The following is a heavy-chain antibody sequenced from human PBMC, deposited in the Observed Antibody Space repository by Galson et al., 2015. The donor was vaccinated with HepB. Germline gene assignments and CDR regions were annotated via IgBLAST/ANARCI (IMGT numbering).Heavy chain of an antibody. D-gene: IGHD3-22*01. CDR3: AKTDSIYIRRPFDL. J-gene: IGHJ3*01. V-gene: IGHV3-23*01. CDR2: IKGGGDT. CDR1: GFTFSSYT. Sequence: SLRLSCAASGFTFSSYTMGWVRQAPGKGLEWVSGIKGGGDTYYADSVKGRFSISRDNSKNTLHLQMNSLRAEDTAVYHCAKTDSIYIRRPFDLWGQGTMVTVSS.